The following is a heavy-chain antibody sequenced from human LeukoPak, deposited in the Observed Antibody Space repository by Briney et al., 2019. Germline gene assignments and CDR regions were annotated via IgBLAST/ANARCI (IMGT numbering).Heavy chain of an antibody. D-gene: IGHD3-22*01. V-gene: IGHV4-59*01. J-gene: IGHJ4*02. Sequence: SETLSLTCTVSGGSISIYYWSWIRQPPGKELEWIGYIYHSGSTNYNPSLKSRVTISQDTSKNQFSLKLSSVTAADTAVYYCARNADDSSSYPYFDYWGQGTLVTVSS. CDR1: GGSISIYY. CDR2: IYHSGST. CDR3: ARNADDSSSYPYFDY.